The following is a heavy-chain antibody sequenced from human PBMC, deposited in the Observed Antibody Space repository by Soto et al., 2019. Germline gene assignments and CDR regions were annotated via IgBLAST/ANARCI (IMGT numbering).Heavy chain of an antibody. V-gene: IGHV3-7*03. J-gene: IGHJ6*02. CDR1: GFTFSTYW. D-gene: IGHD3-3*01. CDR3: ARDWRVDFWSGSSYYGMDV. Sequence: GESLKISCSASGFTFSTYWMSWVRQAPGKGLEWVANIKQDGSEKYYVDSVKGRLTISRDNAKNSLYLQMNSLRAEETAVYYCARDWRVDFWSGSSYYGMDVWGQGTTFTVSS. CDR2: IKQDGSEK.